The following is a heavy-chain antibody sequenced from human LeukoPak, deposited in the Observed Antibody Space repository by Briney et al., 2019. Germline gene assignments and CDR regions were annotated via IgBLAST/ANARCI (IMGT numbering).Heavy chain of an antibody. CDR3: ASEVIAVAAALGFDYYYYMDV. D-gene: IGHD6-19*01. J-gene: IGHJ6*03. V-gene: IGHV4-61*02. CDR2: IYTSGST. Sequence: PPETLSLTCTVSGGSISSGSYYWSWIRQPAGKGLEWIGRIYTSGSTNYNPSLKSRVTISVDTSKNQFSLKLSSVTAADTAVYYCASEVIAVAAALGFDYYYYMDVWGKGTTVTVSS. CDR1: GGSISSGSYY.